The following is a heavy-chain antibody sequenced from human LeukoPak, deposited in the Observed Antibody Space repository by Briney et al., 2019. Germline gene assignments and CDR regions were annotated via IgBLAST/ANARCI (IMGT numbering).Heavy chain of an antibody. CDR3: AREGIYGDALQGFDI. CDR1: GFTFDDYA. V-gene: IGHV3-48*04. CDR2: IRLRSNTI. D-gene: IGHD4-17*01. J-gene: IGHJ3*02. Sequence: GGSLRLSCAASGFTFDDYAMHWVRQAPGKGLEWVSYIRLRSNTIYYADSVKGRFTISRDNAKNSLYLQMNSLRAEDTAVYYCAREGIYGDALQGFDIWGQGTMVTVSS.